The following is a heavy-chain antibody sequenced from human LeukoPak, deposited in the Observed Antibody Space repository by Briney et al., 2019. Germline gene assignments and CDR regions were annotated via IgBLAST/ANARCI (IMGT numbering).Heavy chain of an antibody. CDR3: ARGDVGPNWRNWFDP. V-gene: IGHV5-51*01. CDR2: IYPGDSDT. D-gene: IGHD7-27*01. Sequence: GESLKISCKGSGYYFNTYWIAWVRQMPGKGLECMGIIYPGDSDTKYSPSFQGQVTISVDKSISTAYLQWSSLKASDSAMYYCARGDVGPNWRNWFDPWGQGTLVTVSS. CDR1: GYYFNTYW. J-gene: IGHJ5*02.